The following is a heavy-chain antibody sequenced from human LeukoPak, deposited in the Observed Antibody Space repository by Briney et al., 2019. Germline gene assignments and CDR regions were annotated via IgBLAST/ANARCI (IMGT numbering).Heavy chain of an antibody. CDR2: ISGSGGST. D-gene: IGHD3-9*01. CDR1: GFTFSSYA. CDR3: AREVEFYDVLTGYYQYYFDY. J-gene: IGHJ4*02. V-gene: IGHV3-23*01. Sequence: PGGSLRLSCAASGFTFSSYAMSWVRQAPGKGLGWVSAISGSGGSTYYADSVKGRFTISRDNFKNTLYLQMNSLRAEDTAVYYCAREVEFYDVLTGYYQYYFDYWGQGTLVTVSS.